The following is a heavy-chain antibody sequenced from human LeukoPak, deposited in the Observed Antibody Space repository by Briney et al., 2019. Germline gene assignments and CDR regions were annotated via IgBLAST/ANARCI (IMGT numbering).Heavy chain of an antibody. CDR3: ATVTLYTTSSECFDS. CDR1: GFTFSSYG. CDR2: VCSDGTLK. D-gene: IGHD6-6*01. J-gene: IGHJ4*02. V-gene: IGHV3-33*01. Sequence: PAGSLRLSCAASGFTFSSYGMRWVRQAPGKGLEWVAVVCSDGTLKYYADSVKGRFTISRDNSKNTLYLLMTSLRAEDTAVYYCATVTLYTTSSECFDSWGQGTLVTVSS.